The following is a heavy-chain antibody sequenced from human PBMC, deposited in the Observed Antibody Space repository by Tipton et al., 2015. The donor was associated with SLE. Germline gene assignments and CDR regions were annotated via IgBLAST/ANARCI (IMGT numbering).Heavy chain of an antibody. CDR2: IYTSGST. V-gene: IGHV4-4*07. Sequence: TLSLTCTVSGGSISSYYWSWIRQPAGKGLEWIGHIYTSGSTNYNPSLKSRVTISVDTSKNQFSLKLSSVTAADTAVYYCATESDYGDHRYFDCWGQGTLVTVSS. CDR1: GGSISSYY. D-gene: IGHD4-17*01. J-gene: IGHJ4*02. CDR3: ATESDYGDHRYFDC.